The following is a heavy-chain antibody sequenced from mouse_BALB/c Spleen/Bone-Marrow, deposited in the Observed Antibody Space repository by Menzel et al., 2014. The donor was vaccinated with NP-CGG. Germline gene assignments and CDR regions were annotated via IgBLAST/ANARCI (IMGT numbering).Heavy chain of an antibody. D-gene: IGHD1-2*01. CDR3: AREGGTTAHYYAMDY. CDR2: ISSGGST. J-gene: IGHJ4*01. V-gene: IGHV5-6-5*01. Sequence: EVQRVESGGGLVKPGGSLKLSCAASGFTFSSYAMSWVRQTPEKRLEWVASISSGGSTYYPDSVKGRFTISRGNARNILYLQMSSLRSEDTAMYYCAREGGTTAHYYAMDYWGQGTSVTVSS. CDR1: GFTFSSYA.